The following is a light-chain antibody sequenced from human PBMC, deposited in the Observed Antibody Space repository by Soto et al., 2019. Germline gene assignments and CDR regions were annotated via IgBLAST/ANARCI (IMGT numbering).Light chain of an antibody. J-gene: IGKJ3*01. CDR2: AAS. CDR3: QKYGSSPPFS. CDR1: QGISSY. V-gene: IGKV1-9*01. Sequence: IQLTQSPASLSASVGDRVTITCRASQGISSYLAWYQQKPGKAPKLLIYAASTLQSGVPSRFSGSGSGTDFTLTISSLEPEDFAVYYCQKYGSSPPFSFGPGTKVDIK.